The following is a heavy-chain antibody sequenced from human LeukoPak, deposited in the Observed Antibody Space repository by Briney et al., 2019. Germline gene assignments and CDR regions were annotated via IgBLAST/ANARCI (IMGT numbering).Heavy chain of an antibody. CDR2: IYRFGNN. J-gene: IGHJ1*01. V-gene: IGHV4-4*08. Sequence: SETLSLTCTVSGHSIRSDYWSWIRQPQGKGLEWIGYIYRFGNNKYNPSLMRRDPISLDTPKKQLSVNLTSVTPAHTPVFYCAGRGQRYFRDWGQGTLVTVSS. CDR1: GHSIRSDY. CDR3: AGRGQRYFRD.